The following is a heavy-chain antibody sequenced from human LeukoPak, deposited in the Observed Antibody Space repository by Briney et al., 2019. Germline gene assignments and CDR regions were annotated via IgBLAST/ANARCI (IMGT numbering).Heavy chain of an antibody. CDR2: ISSSSAI. CDR1: GFTISSYS. V-gene: IGHV3-48*01. J-gene: IGHJ6*02. D-gene: IGHD3-10*01. Sequence: GGSLRLSCAASGFTISSYSMNWVRQAPGKGLEWVSYISSSSAIYYADSVKGRFTISRDNAKNSLYLQMNSLRAEDTAVYYCARSGITMVRGVIIGGDYYYYGMDVWGQGTTVTVSS. CDR3: ARSGITMVRGVIIGGDYYYYGMDV.